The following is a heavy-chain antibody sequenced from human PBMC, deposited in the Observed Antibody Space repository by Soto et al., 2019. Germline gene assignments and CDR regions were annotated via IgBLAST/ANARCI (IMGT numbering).Heavy chain of an antibody. D-gene: IGHD3-22*01. J-gene: IGHJ4*02. CDR3: ARGGGGLYYYDSSGYYLDY. CDR1: GGSISSYY. Sequence: SETLSLTCTVSGGSISSYYWSWIRQPPGKGLEWIGYIYYSGSTNYNPSLKSRVTISVDTSKNQFSLKLSSVTAADTAVYYCARGGGGLYYYDSSGYYLDYWGQGTLVTVSS. CDR2: IYYSGST. V-gene: IGHV4-59*08.